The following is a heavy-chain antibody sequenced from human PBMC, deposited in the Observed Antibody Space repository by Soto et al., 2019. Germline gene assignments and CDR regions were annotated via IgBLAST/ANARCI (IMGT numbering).Heavy chain of an antibody. V-gene: IGHV4-59*01. CDR3: AREGGSSWYPYFDY. Sequence: SETLSLTCTVSGGSISSYYWSWIRQPPGKGLEWIGYIYYSGSTDYNPSLKSRVTISVDTSKNQFSLKLSSVTAADTAVYYCAREGGSSWYPYFDYWGQGTLVTVS. D-gene: IGHD6-13*01. CDR1: GGSISSYY. CDR2: IYYSGST. J-gene: IGHJ4*02.